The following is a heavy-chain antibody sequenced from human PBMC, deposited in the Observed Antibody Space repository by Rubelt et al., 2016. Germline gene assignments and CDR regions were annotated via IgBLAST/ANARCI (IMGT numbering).Heavy chain of an antibody. Sequence: QVQLQESGPGLVKPSETLSLTCTVSGGSISSYYWSWIRQPPGKGLEWIGYMYYIGSTNYNPSLKSRVTISMDTSKNQFFLKLSSVTAADTAVYYCATSGGNGGDFDYWGQGTLVTVSS. V-gene: IGHV4-59*01. J-gene: IGHJ4*02. CDR2: MYYIGST. CDR3: ATSGGNGGDFDY. D-gene: IGHD4-23*01. CDR1: GGSISSYY.